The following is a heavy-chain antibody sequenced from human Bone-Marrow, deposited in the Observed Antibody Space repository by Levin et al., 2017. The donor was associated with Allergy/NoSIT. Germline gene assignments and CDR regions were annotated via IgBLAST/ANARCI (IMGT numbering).Heavy chain of an antibody. J-gene: IGHJ4*02. Sequence: ASVKVSCKASGYTFITFGISWVRQAPGQGLEWMGWISAYNANTNYEEKFQGRVTMTRDTSTSTAYMELRSLRSDDTAVYYCARKRDINVASILLGYWGQGTLVTVSS. V-gene: IGHV1-18*01. D-gene: IGHD2-15*01. CDR1: GYTFITFG. CDR2: ISAYNANT. CDR3: ARKRDINVASILLGY.